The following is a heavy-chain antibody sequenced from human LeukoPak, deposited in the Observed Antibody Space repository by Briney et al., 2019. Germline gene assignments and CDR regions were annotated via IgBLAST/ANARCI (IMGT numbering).Heavy chain of an antibody. Sequence: PSETLSLTCTVSGGSISSSSYYWGWIRQPPGKGLEWIGTITNTGNTYSNPSLKSRVTISIDTSKTQISPKLTSVTAADTAVFYCARKTPGTSVDVWGQGTPVTVSS. J-gene: IGHJ6*02. CDR1: GGSISSSSYY. V-gene: IGHV4-39*01. D-gene: IGHD3-10*01. CDR2: ITNTGNT. CDR3: ARKTPGTSVDV.